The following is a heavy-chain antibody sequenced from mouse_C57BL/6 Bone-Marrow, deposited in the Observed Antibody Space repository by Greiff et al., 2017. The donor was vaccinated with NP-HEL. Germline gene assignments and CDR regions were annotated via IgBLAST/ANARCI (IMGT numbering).Heavy chain of an antibody. V-gene: IGHV1-55*01. Sequence: QVHVKQPGAELVKPGASVKMSCKASGYTFTSYWITWVKQRPGQSLEWIGDIYPGSGSTNYNEKFKSKATLTVDTSSSTAYMQLSSLTSEDSAVYYCARSVYYGSSFDYWGQGTTLTVSS. D-gene: IGHD1-1*01. CDR1: GYTFTSYW. J-gene: IGHJ2*01. CDR2: IYPGSGST. CDR3: ARSVYYGSSFDY.